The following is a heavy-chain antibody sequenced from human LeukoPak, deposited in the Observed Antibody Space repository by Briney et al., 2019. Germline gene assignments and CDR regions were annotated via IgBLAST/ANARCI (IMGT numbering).Heavy chain of an antibody. Sequence: GGSLRLSCAASGFTFSSYGMNWVRQAPGKGLEWVSYITTSGSTMYYADSVKGRFTTSRDNVKNSLYLQMNSLRDEDTAVYYSGIAVAGTDYWGQGTLVTVSS. J-gene: IGHJ4*02. CDR2: ITTSGSTM. CDR3: GIAVAGTDY. D-gene: IGHD6-19*01. CDR1: GFTFSSYG. V-gene: IGHV3-48*02.